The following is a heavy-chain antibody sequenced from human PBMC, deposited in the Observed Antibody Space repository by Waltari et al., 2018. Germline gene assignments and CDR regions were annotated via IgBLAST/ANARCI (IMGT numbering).Heavy chain of an antibody. J-gene: IGHJ4*02. D-gene: IGHD3-16*02. CDR1: GFTFADYT. CDR3: AKDSQGLHLGELSPLDY. CDR2: ISWVGGST. V-gene: IGHV3-43*01. Sequence: EVQLVESGGVVVQPGGSLRLSCAASGFTFADYTMHWVRQAPGKGLEWVSLISWVGGSTYYADSVKGRFTISRDNSKNSLYLQMNSLRTEDTALYYCAKDSQGLHLGELSPLDYWGQGTLVTVSS.